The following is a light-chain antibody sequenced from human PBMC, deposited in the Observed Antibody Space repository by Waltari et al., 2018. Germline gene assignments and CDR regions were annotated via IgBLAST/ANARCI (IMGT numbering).Light chain of an antibody. J-gene: IGLJ1*01. Sequence: VLTQPPSASGTPGQRVTISCSGSSSNIGTNTVTWYQPPPGTAPKLLMYNTNQRPSGVPDLFSGSKSGTSASLAISGLQSEDEADYYCATWDGSLNGPYVFGTGTKVTVL. CDR2: NTN. CDR1: SSNIGTNT. V-gene: IGLV1-44*01. CDR3: ATWDGSLNGPYV.